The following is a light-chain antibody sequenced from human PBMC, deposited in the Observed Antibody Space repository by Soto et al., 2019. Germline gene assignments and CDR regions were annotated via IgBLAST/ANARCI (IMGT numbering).Light chain of an antibody. CDR2: SAY. V-gene: IGKV1-12*01. CDR1: QGISNW. J-gene: IGKJ4*01. CDR3: QQTNTFLPLT. Sequence: DIQMMQSRCSVSASVGDRVTITCRASQGISNWLAWYQQQPGKAPKLLISSAYTLQSGVPSRFSGGGSGTHFTLIISSLQPEDFATYYCQQTNTFLPLTFGGGTKVEIK.